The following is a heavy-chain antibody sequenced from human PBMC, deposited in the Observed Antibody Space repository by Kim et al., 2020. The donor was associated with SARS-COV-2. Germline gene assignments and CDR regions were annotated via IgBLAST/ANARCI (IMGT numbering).Heavy chain of an antibody. Sequence: GGSLRLSCAASGFTFSSYAMHWVRQAPGKGLEWVAVISYDGSNKYYADSVKGRFTISRDNSKNTLYLQMNSLRAEDTAVYYCAREAYYYESSGSSIRQAFYIWGPETMVTVSS. D-gene: IGHD3-22*01. J-gene: IGHJ3*02. CDR2: ISYDGSNK. CDR1: GFTFSSYA. CDR3: AREAYYYESSGSSIRQAFYI. V-gene: IGHV3-30*04.